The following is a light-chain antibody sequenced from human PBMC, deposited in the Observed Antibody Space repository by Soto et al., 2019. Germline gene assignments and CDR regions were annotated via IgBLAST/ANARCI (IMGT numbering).Light chain of an antibody. CDR1: QSFRGL. J-gene: IGKJ1*01. V-gene: IGKV3-15*01. Sequence: EVVLTHSAVTLSLAPGERATLSCRASQSFRGLLAWYQQKPGQAPRLLIYGASSRATGIPARFSGSGSGTEFTLPISSLQSADFAVYYCQPYNTWWTFGQGTKVDIK. CDR2: GAS. CDR3: QPYNTWWT.